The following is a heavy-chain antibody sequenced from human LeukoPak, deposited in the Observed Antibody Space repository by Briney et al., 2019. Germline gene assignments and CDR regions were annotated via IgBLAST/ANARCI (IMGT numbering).Heavy chain of an antibody. CDR1: GFTFSSYA. CDR2: ISGNGGST. Sequence: GGSLRLSCAASGFTFSSYAMNWVRQAPGKGLEWVSGISGNGGSTYYADSVKGRFTISRDNSKNTLYQQMNSLRAEDTAVYYCAKVYRGYSYVGDFDYWGQGTLVTVSS. CDR3: AKVYRGYSYVGDFDY. D-gene: IGHD5-18*01. V-gene: IGHV3-23*01. J-gene: IGHJ4*02.